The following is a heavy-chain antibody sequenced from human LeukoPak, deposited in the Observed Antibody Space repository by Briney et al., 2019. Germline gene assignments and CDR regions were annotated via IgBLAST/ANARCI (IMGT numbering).Heavy chain of an antibody. D-gene: IGHD6-13*01. Sequence: PGGSLRLSCAASVFTFSSYAMSWVRQAPGKGLEWVSAISGSGGSTYYADSVKGPFTISRDNSKNTLYLQMNSLRAEDTAVYYCAKVARSRIAAAGTIGYWGQGTLVTVSS. CDR1: VFTFSSYA. CDR2: ISGSGGST. V-gene: IGHV3-23*01. CDR3: AKVARSRIAAAGTIGY. J-gene: IGHJ4*02.